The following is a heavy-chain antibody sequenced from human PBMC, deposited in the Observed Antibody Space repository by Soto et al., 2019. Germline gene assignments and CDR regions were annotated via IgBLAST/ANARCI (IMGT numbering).Heavy chain of an antibody. CDR3: ASMIGDPVLSFDS. CDR1: GGSISSYY. J-gene: IGHJ5*01. Sequence: QVQLQESGPGLVKPSETLSLTCTVSGGSISSYYWSWIRQPPGKGLEWIGFIFYSGSTSYNPSLKSRTPXSXDXXESQFSLKLNSVTAADTAVYYCASMIGDPVLSFDSWGQGTLVAVSS. D-gene: IGHD3-10*02. CDR2: IFYSGST. V-gene: IGHV4-59*01.